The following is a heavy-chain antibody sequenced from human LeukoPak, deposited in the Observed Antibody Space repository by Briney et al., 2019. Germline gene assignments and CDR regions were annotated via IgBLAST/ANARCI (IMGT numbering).Heavy chain of an antibody. Sequence: GGSLRLSCGASGFTFSNYNMNWVRQAPGEGLEWVSSINSRSTYIFYAHSVMGRFTISRDNAKNSLFLQMNSLRAEDTAVYYCARDETNGFDSWGQGTLVTVSS. CDR2: INSRSTYI. D-gene: IGHD1-14*01. J-gene: IGHJ5*01. V-gene: IGHV3-21*01. CDR1: GFTFSNYN. CDR3: ARDETNGFDS.